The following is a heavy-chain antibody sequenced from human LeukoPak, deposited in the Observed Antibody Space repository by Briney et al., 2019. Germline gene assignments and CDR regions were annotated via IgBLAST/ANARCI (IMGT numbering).Heavy chain of an antibody. J-gene: IGHJ4*02. Sequence: GGSPRLSCAASGFTFSSHWMIWVRQAPGKGLEWVANIKQDGSEKHYVDSVKGRFTIPRDNAKNSLYLQMNSLRAEDTAVYYCARDCTYYDFWSGYCHWGQGTLVTVSS. CDR1: GFTFSSHW. V-gene: IGHV3-7*01. CDR2: IKQDGSEK. CDR3: ARDCTYYDFWSGYCH. D-gene: IGHD3-3*01.